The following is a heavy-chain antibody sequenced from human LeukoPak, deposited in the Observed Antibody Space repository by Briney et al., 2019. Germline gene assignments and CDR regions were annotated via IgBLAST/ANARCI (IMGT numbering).Heavy chain of an antibody. Sequence: SETLSLTCAVYGGSLSGYYWSWIRQPPGKGLEWIGEINHSGSTNYNPSLKSRVTISVDTSKNQFSLKLSSVTAADTAVYYCARGGRIDYWGQGTLVTVSS. CDR3: ARGGRIDY. CDR2: INHSGST. V-gene: IGHV4-34*01. J-gene: IGHJ4*02. CDR1: GGSLSGYY.